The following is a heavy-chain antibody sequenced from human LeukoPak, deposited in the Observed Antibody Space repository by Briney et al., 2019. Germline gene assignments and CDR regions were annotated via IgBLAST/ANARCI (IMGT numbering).Heavy chain of an antibody. CDR3: ARDHVVGLAPFDP. V-gene: IGHV1-3*04. J-gene: IGHJ5*02. D-gene: IGHD2-15*01. Sequence: ASVKVSCKASGYTFTSYAMHWVRQAPGERLEWMGWINTGKGNTKYSQKFQGRVTITMDTSASTAYMELSSLRSEDTAVYYCARDHVVGLAPFDPWGQGTLVTVSS. CDR2: INTGKGNT. CDR1: GYTFTSYA.